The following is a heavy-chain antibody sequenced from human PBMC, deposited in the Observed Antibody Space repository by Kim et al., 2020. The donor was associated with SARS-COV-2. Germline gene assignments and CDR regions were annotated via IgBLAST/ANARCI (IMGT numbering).Heavy chain of an antibody. J-gene: IGHJ4*02. CDR2: TYYRSKWYH. D-gene: IGHD3-22*01. Sequence: SQTLSLTCAISGDSVSSNSAAWNWIRQSPSRGLEWLGRTYYRSKWYHDYAVSVKSRITINPDTSKNQFSLQLNSVTPEDTAVYSCARDPLYYYDSSEGGLDYCVQGTLATVAS. CDR3: ARDPLYYYDSSEGGLDY. CDR1: GDSVSSNSAA. V-gene: IGHV6-1*01.